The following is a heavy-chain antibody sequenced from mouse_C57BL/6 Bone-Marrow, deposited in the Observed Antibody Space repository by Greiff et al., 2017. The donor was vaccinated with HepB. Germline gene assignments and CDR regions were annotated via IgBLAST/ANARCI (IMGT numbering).Heavy chain of an antibody. V-gene: IGHV5-6*01. CDR1: GFTFSSYG. Sequence: VQLKESGGDLVKPGGSLKLSCAASGFTFSSYGMSWVRQTPDKRLEWVATISSGGSYTYYPDSVKGRFTISRDNAKNTLYLQMSSLKSEDTAMYYCASQGPYSNYSYYAMDYWGQGTSVTVSS. CDR2: ISSGGSYT. CDR3: ASQGPYSNYSYYAMDY. D-gene: IGHD2-5*01. J-gene: IGHJ4*01.